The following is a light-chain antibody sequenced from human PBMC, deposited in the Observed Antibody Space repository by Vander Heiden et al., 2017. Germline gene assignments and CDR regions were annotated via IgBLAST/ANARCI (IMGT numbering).Light chain of an antibody. V-gene: IGKV2-40*01. CDR1: HTLLDSDNGNIY. J-gene: IGKJ4*01. Sequence: IVMTQNALSLPATPGDPASVACRPRHTLLDSDNGNIYLDWFLQKPGQSPQLLIYTLSYRASGVPDRFSGSGSPTDFTLKISRVEAEDVGVYYCRQRKEFPLTFGGGTQVDIK. CDR2: TLS. CDR3: RQRKEFPLT.